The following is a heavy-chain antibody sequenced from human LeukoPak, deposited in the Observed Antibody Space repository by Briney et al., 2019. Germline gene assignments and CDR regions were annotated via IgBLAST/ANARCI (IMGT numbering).Heavy chain of an antibody. CDR1: GGSFSGYY. Sequence: SETLSLTSAVYGGSFSGYYWSWIRQPPGKGLEWIGEINHSGSTNYNPSLKSRVTITVDTSKTQFSLKLSSVTAADTAVYYCARGPKWFGAVSWFDPWGQGTLVTVSS. CDR3: ARGPKWFGAVSWFDP. V-gene: IGHV4-34*01. D-gene: IGHD3-10*01. CDR2: INHSGST. J-gene: IGHJ5*02.